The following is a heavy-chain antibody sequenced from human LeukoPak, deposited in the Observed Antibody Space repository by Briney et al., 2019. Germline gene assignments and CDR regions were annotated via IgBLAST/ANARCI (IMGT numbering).Heavy chain of an antibody. J-gene: IGHJ4*02. V-gene: IGHV3-20*01. D-gene: IGHD3-16*01. Sequence: GGSLRLSCAASGFTFEDYALTWVRQAPGKGLEWVSRIHWDGVTTVYADSVRGRFTISRDNAKNSLYLQMHSLRAEDTASYHCARVAYPLRFIDYWGQGTLVTVSS. CDR2: IHWDGVTT. CDR3: ARVAYPLRFIDY. CDR1: GFTFEDYA.